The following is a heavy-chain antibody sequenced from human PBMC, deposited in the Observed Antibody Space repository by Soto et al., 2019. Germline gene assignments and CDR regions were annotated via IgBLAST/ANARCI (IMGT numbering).Heavy chain of an antibody. CDR1: GFTVSSNY. Sequence: GGSLRLSCAASGFTVSSNYMSWVRQAPGKGLEWVSVIYSGGSTYYADSVKGRFTISRDNSKNTLYLQMNSLRAEDTALYYCARVRDTTDIVYGMDVWGQGTTVTVS. CDR2: IYSGGST. J-gene: IGHJ6*02. CDR3: ARVRDTTDIVYGMDV. D-gene: IGHD5-12*01. V-gene: IGHV3-66*01.